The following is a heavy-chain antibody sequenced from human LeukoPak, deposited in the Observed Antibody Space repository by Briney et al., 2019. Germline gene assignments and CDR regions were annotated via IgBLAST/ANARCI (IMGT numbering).Heavy chain of an antibody. CDR2: IDSDGSST. J-gene: IGHJ4*02. D-gene: IGHD1-26*01. CDR1: GFTFSSYW. V-gene: IGHV3-74*01. Sequence: PGGSLRLSCAASGFTFSSYWMYWVRQAPGKGLVWVSRIDSDGSSTIYADSVKGRFTISRDNAKNMLYVQMNSLRAEDTAVYYCARGPSGSYWELDYWGQGTLVTVSS. CDR3: ARGPSGSYWELDY.